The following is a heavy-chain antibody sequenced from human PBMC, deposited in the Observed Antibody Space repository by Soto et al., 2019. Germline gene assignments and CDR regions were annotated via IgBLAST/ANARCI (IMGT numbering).Heavy chain of an antibody. CDR3: ARNAELRYFDWGFDY. Sequence: ASVKVSCKASGYTFTSYAMHWVRQAPGQRLEWMGWINAGNGNTKYSQKFQGRFTITRDTSASTAYMELSSLRSEDTAVYYCARNAELRYFDWGFDYWGQGTLVTVSS. CDR1: GYTFTSYA. J-gene: IGHJ4*02. CDR2: INAGNGNT. V-gene: IGHV1-3*01. D-gene: IGHD3-9*01.